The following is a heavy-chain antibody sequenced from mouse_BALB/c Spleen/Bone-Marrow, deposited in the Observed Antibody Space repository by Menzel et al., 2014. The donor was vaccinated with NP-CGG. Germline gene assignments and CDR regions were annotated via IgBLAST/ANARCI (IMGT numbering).Heavy chain of an antibody. J-gene: IGHJ4*01. CDR3: ARSGKVRNAMDY. CDR1: GYTFXDHA. Sequence: VQLVESGAKLVRPGVSVKISCKGSGYTFXDHAIHWVKRSHAKSLEWIGVISGYYGDAIYNQKFKGKATMTVDKSSSTAYMELARLTSEDSAIYYCARSGKVRNAMDYWGQGTSVTASS. CDR2: ISGYYGDA. D-gene: IGHD2-14*01. V-gene: IGHV1S137*01.